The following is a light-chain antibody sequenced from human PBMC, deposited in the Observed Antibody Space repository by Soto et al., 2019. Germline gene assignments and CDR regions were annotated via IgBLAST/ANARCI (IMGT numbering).Light chain of an antibody. CDR1: STYVGVYYY. Sequence: QSALTQPASVSGSPGQSITISCTGTSTYVGVYYYLSWFQQHPGKAPKLMIYDVTKRPSGVSNRFSGSMSGNTASLTISGLQAEDEADYYCSSYAGSNNWVFGGGTKLTVL. CDR2: DVT. J-gene: IGLJ3*02. V-gene: IGLV2-14*03. CDR3: SSYAGSNNWV.